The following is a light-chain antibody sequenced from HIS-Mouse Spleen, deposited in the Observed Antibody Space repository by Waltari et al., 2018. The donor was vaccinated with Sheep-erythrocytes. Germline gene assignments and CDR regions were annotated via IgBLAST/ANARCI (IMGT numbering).Light chain of an antibody. V-gene: IGLV2-23*01. CDR2: EGS. Sequence: QSALTQPASVSGSPGQSITISCTGTSSDVGSYNLVSWYQQHPVKAPQLMIYEGSKRPSGVSNRFSGSKSGNTASLTISGLQAEDEADYYCCSYAGSSTYVFGTGTKVTVL. CDR3: CSYAGSSTYV. J-gene: IGLJ1*01. CDR1: SSDVGSYNL.